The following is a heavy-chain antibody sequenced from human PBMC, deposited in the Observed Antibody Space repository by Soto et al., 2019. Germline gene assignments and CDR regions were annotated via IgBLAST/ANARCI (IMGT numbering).Heavy chain of an antibody. D-gene: IGHD2-21*01. CDR3: ARLRIATNHYKWFDP. CDR2: IYHSGST. CDR1: GGSISSGGYS. J-gene: IGHJ5*02. Sequence: PSETLSLTCAVSGGSISSGGYSWSWIRQPPGKGLEWIGYIYHSGSTYYNPSLKSRVTISVDRSKNQFSLKLSSVTAADTAVYYCARLRIATNHYKWFDPWGQGSLVTVSS. V-gene: IGHV4-30-2*01.